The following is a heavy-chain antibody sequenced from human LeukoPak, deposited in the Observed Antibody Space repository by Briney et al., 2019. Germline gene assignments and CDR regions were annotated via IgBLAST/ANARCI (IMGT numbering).Heavy chain of an antibody. Sequence: GGSLRLSCAASGFTFSSYGMSWVRQAPGKGLEWVPAISGSGGSTYYADSVKGRFTISRDNSKNTLYLQMNSLRAEDTAVYYCAKDGWELPRYYYYYYMDVWGKGTTVTISS. V-gene: IGHV3-23*01. D-gene: IGHD1-26*01. CDR1: GFTFSSYG. J-gene: IGHJ6*03. CDR3: AKDGWELPRYYYYYYMDV. CDR2: ISGSGGST.